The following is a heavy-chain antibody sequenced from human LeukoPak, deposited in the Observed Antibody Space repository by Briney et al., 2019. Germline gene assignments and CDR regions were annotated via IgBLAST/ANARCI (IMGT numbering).Heavy chain of an antibody. D-gene: IGHD4-17*01. V-gene: IGHV3-30*04. Sequence: GGSLRLSCAASGFTFSSYAMHWVRQAPGKGLEWVAVISYDGSNKYYADSVKGRFTISRDNSKNTLYLQMNSLRAEDTAVYYCARADYDGWFDPWGQGTLVTVSS. CDR1: GFTFSSYA. CDR3: ARADYDGWFDP. J-gene: IGHJ5*02. CDR2: ISYDGSNK.